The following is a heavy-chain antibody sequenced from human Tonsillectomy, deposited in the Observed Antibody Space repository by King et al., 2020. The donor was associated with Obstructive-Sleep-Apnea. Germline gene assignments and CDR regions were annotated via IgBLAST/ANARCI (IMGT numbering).Heavy chain of an antibody. CDR3: ARAVDYGDYEDY. Sequence: VQLQESGPGLVKPSQTLSLTCTVSGDSISSGGYYWTWIRQHPGKGLEWIGYIYYSGTTYFNPSLESRITISVDTSKNQFSLKLSSVTAADTAIYYCARAVDYGDYEDYWGQGNLVTVSS. CDR2: IYYSGTT. J-gene: IGHJ4*02. CDR1: GDSISSGGYY. D-gene: IGHD4-17*01. V-gene: IGHV4-31*03.